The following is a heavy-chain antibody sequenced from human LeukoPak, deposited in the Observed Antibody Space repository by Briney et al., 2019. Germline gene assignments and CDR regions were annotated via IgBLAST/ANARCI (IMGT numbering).Heavy chain of an antibody. CDR3: ALTGGYCSSISCSSPMDV. Sequence: ASVKVSCKASGYTFTGYYIHWVRQAPGQGLEWMGRINHNSGGTNFAQQFQGRVTMTRDTSISTAYMELSRLRSDDTAVYYCALTGGYCSSISCSSPMDVWGKGTTVTVSS. CDR1: GYTFTGYY. D-gene: IGHD2-2*01. J-gene: IGHJ6*03. CDR2: INHNSGGT. V-gene: IGHV1-2*06.